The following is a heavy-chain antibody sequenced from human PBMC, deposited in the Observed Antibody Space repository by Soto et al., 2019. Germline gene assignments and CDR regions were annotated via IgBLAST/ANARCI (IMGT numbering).Heavy chain of an antibody. D-gene: IGHD3-22*01. Sequence: SETLSLTCTVSGGSVSSGSYYWSWIRQPPGKGLEWIGYIYYSGSINYNPSLKSRVTISVDTSKNQFSLKLSSVTAADTAVYYCARVFWHYYDSSGYPDYWGQGTLVTVSS. CDR2: IYYSGSI. J-gene: IGHJ4*02. V-gene: IGHV4-61*01. CDR3: ARVFWHYYDSSGYPDY. CDR1: GGSVSSGSYY.